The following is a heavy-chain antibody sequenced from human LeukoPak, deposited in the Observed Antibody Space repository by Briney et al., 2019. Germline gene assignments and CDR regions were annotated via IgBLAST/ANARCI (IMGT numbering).Heavy chain of an antibody. CDR3: ARHDSAERLTGTFDY. CDR2: INHSGST. J-gene: IGHJ4*02. Sequence: PSETLALTCAVYGGSFSGYYWSWIRQPPGKGLEWIGEINHSGSTNYNPSLKSRVTISVDTSKNQFSLKLSSVTAADTAVYYCARHDSAERLTGTFDYWGQGTLVTVSS. V-gene: IGHV4-34*01. D-gene: IGHD7-27*01. CDR1: GGSFSGYY.